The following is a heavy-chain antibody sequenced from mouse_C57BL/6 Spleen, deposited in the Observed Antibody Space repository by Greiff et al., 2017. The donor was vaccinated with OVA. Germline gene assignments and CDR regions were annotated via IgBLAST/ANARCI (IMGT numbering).Heavy chain of an antibody. Sequence: DVMLVESGGDLVKPGGSLKLSCAASGFTFSSYGMSWVRQTPDKRLEWVATISSGGSSTYYPDSVKGRFTISREYAKNTLYLQMSSLKSEDTAMYYCARIYYDYDAMDYWGQGTSVTVSS. CDR3: ARIYYDYDAMDY. CDR2: ISSGGSST. D-gene: IGHD2-1*01. V-gene: IGHV5-6*02. J-gene: IGHJ4*01. CDR1: GFTFSSYG.